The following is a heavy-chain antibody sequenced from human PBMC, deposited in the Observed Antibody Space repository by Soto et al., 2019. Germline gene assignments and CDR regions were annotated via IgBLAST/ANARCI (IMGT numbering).Heavy chain of an antibody. CDR3: ARGWFGELLNNWFDP. CDR1: GGSISSGGYY. V-gene: IGHV4-31*03. D-gene: IGHD3-10*01. J-gene: IGHJ5*02. CDR2: IYYSGST. Sequence: SETLSHTCTVSGGSISSGGYYGCWIRQHPGKGLEWIGDIYYSGSTYYNPSLKSRVTISVDTSKNQFSLKLSSVTAADTPVYYCARGWFGELLNNWFDPWGQGTLVTVSS.